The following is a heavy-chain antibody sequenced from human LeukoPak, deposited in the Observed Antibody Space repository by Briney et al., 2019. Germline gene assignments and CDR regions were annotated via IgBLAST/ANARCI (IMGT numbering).Heavy chain of an antibody. CDR1: GGSISSYY. Sequence: PSETLSLTCTVSGGSISSYYWSWIRQPPGKGLEWIGYIYYSGSTNYNPSLKSRVTISVDTSKNQFSLKLSSVTAADTAVYYCARIGYSSSWYSYYYYYMDVWGKGTTVTVSS. V-gene: IGHV4-59*12. CDR2: IYYSGST. D-gene: IGHD6-13*01. CDR3: ARIGYSSSWYSYYYYYMDV. J-gene: IGHJ6*03.